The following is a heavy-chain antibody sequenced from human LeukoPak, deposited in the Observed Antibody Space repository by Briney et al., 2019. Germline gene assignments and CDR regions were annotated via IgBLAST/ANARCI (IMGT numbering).Heavy chain of an antibody. J-gene: IGHJ3*01. Sequence: PGGSLRLSCVASGFSFDDYAMHWVRQGPGKGLEWVSGISWNSNSMGYADSVKGRFTISRDSAKNSLYLQINSLRAEDTAVYYCARSSYSSSSSVWGQGTMVTVSS. CDR2: ISWNSNSM. CDR3: ARSSYSSSSSV. CDR1: GFSFDDYA. V-gene: IGHV3-9*01. D-gene: IGHD6-6*01.